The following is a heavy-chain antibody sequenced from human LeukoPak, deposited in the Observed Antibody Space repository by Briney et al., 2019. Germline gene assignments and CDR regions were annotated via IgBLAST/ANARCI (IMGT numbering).Heavy chain of an antibody. D-gene: IGHD1-26*01. CDR2: IYTSENT. CDR3: ARRLGTRSTGGSGDAFDV. CDR1: GDSISRYS. V-gene: IGHV4-4*09. J-gene: IGHJ3*01. Sequence: SETLSLTCTVSGDSISRYSWGWIRQPPGKGLEWIGYIYTSENTNNHPSFESRVFMSLDTSKSHFSLKLTSVTAADTALYYCARRLGTRSTGGSGDAFDVSGQGTMVIVSS.